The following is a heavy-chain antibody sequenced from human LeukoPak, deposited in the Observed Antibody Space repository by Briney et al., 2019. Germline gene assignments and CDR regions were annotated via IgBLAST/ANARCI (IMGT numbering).Heavy chain of an antibody. Sequence: LTGGSLRLSCAASGFTFSSYGMHWVRQAPGKGLEWVAVISYDGSNKYYADSVKGRFTISRDNSKNTLYLQMNSLRAEDTAVYYCARECSSSDLYVFDIGAKGKMATDS. CDR3: ARECSSSDLYVFDI. D-gene: IGHD6-6*01. J-gene: IGHJ3*02. CDR2: ISYDGSNK. CDR1: GFTFSSYG. V-gene: IGHV3-30*03.